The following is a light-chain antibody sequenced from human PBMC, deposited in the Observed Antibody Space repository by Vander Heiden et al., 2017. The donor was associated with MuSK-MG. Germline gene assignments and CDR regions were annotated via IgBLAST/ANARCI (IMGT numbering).Light chain of an antibody. V-gene: IGKV4-1*01. CDR1: QSVLYSSNNKNY. Sequence: ILMTHSSDSLVVSVGERATINCKSSQSVLYSSNNKNYLAWYQQKPGQPPKLLIYWASTRESGVPDRFSGSGSGTDFTLTISSLQAEDVAVYYCQRDDSTPKTFGQGTKVEIK. CDR3: QRDDSTPKT. J-gene: IGKJ1*01. CDR2: WAS.